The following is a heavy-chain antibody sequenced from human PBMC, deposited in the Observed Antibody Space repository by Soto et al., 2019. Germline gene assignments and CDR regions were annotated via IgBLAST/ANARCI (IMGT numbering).Heavy chain of an antibody. V-gene: IGHV3-15*07. D-gene: IGHD6-6*01. CDR3: TTAAKYSSSSINFDY. CDR2: IKSKTDGGTT. Sequence: EVQLVESGGGLVKPGGSLRLSCAASGFTFSNAWMNWVRQAPGKGLEWVGRIKSKTDGGTTDYAAPVKGRFTISRDDSKNTLYLQMNSLKTEDTAVYYCTTAAKYSSSSINFDYWGQGTLVTVSS. J-gene: IGHJ4*02. CDR1: GFTFSNAW.